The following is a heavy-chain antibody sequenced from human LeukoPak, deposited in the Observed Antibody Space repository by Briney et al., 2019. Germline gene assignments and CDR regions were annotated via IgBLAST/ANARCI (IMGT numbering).Heavy chain of an antibody. D-gene: IGHD3-22*01. CDR2: IYYSGST. CDR3: ARATYDSSGYYYGAATGYFDY. V-gene: IGHV4-59*12. J-gene: IGHJ4*02. Sequence: SETLSLTCTVSGGSISSYYWSWIRQPPGKGLEWIGYIYYSGSTNYNPSLKSRVTISVDTSKNQFSLKLSSVTAADTAVYYCARATYDSSGYYYGAATGYFDYWGQGTLVTVSS. CDR1: GGSISSYY.